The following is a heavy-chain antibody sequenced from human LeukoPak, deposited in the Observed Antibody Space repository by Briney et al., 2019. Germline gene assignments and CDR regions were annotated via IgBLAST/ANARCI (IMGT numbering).Heavy chain of an antibody. J-gene: IGHJ6*03. D-gene: IGHD3/OR15-3a*01. CDR1: GGTFSNYA. V-gene: IGHV1-69*04. CDR3: ARDGGGFWTGMNYMDV. Sequence: SVKVSCKASGGTFSNYAISWVRQAPGRGLEWMGRIILILARTNYAQNFQGRLTISADTSTSTAYMELSSLRPEDTALYYCARDGGGFWTGMNYMDVWGKGTTVTVSS. CDR2: IILILART.